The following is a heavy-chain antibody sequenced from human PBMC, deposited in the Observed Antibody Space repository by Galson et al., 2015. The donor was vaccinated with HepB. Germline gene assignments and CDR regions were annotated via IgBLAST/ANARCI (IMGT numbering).Heavy chain of an antibody. D-gene: IGHD3-9*01. V-gene: IGHV3-21*01. Sequence: SLRLSCAASGFTFSSYSMNWVRQAPGKGLEWVSSISSSSSYIYYADSVRGRFTISRDNARNSLYLQMNSLRAEDTAVYYCAKDERESQNLDRLLSLDYWGQGTLVTVAS. J-gene: IGHJ4*02. CDR3: AKDERESQNLDRLLSLDY. CDR2: ISSSSSYI. CDR1: GFTFSSYS.